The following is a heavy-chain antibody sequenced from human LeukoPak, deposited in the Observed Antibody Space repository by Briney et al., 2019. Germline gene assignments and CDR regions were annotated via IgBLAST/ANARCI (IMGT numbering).Heavy chain of an antibody. D-gene: IGHD3-3*01. J-gene: IGHJ6*03. CDR3: TRGGGVRYDFWSGHPEDYYYMDV. CDR2: IRSKAYGGTT. CDR1: GFTFGDYA. V-gene: IGHV3-49*04. Sequence: GRFLRLSCTASGFTFGDYAMSWVRQAPGKGREWVGFIRSKAYGGTTEYAASVKGRFTISRDDSKSIAYLQMNSLKTEDTAVYYCTRGGGVRYDFWSGHPEDYYYMDVWGKGTTVTVSS.